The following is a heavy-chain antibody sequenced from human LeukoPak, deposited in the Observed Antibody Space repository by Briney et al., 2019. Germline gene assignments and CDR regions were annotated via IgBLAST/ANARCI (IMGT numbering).Heavy chain of an antibody. J-gene: IGHJ3*02. CDR3: ARQNWNDLSAFDI. Sequence: PGKSLRLSCAASGFTFSGYPIHWVRQAPGKGLEWVAVISYDGSNKYYADSVKGRFTISRDNSKNTLYLQMNSLRAEDTAVYYCARQNWNDLSAFDIWGQGTMVTVSS. CDR2: ISYDGSNK. CDR1: GFTFSGYP. D-gene: IGHD1-1*01. V-gene: IGHV3-30-3*01.